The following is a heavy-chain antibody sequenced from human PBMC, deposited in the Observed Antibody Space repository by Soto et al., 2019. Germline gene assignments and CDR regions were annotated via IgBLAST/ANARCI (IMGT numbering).Heavy chain of an antibody. D-gene: IGHD2-15*01. CDR2: ITPSNGNT. Sequence: QAQLVQSGPEVKKPGASVKVSCKASGYTFSTHGLSWVRQAPGQGLEWMGWITPSNGNTNYAQKLHGRLIMTTDTSTNIGYMEVRSLRADDTAVHYCARVRLCSGATCDPSFGFDMWGQGKVVTVSS. V-gene: IGHV1-18*01. CDR1: GYTFSTHG. J-gene: IGHJ3*02. CDR3: ARVRLCSGATCDPSFGFDM.